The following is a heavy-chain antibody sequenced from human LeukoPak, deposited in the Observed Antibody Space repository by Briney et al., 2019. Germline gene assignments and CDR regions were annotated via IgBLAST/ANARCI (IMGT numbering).Heavy chain of an antibody. CDR1: GGSISSYY. CDR2: IYYSGST. D-gene: IGHD3-9*01. CDR3: ARGYYDILTGYLYYYYYYMDV. V-gene: IGHV4-59*01. Sequence: SETLSLTCTVSGGSISSYYWSWIRQPPGKGLEWMGYIYYSGSTNYNPSLKSRVTISVDTSKNQFSLKLSSVTAADTAVYYCARGYYDILTGYLYYYYYYMDVWGKGTTVTVSS. J-gene: IGHJ6*03.